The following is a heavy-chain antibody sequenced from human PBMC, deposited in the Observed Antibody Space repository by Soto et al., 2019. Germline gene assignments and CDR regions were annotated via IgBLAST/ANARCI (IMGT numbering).Heavy chain of an antibody. V-gene: IGHV3-11*01. CDR1: GFTFNDYY. J-gene: IGHJ5*02. Sequence: QVQLVESGGGLVKPGGSLRLSCAASGFTFNDYYMSWIRQAPGKGLEWLSHISDSGSAIKYADSVKDRFTVSRDNAKKSLYLHMNSLRADDTAVYYCARYTAFVASGFFDPWGQGILVTVSS. CDR2: ISDSGSAI. CDR3: ARYTAFVASGFFDP. D-gene: IGHD3-22*01.